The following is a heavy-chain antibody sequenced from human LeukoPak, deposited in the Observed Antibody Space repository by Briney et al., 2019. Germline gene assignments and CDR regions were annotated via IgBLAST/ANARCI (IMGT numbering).Heavy chain of an antibody. J-gene: IGHJ4*02. CDR2: INPGGGST. CDR1: GYTFTSHY. D-gene: IGHD3-22*01. CDR3: ARDRGYYDSSGYFGERSIYFDY. V-gene: IGHV1-46*01. Sequence: ASVKVSCKASGYTFTSHYFHWVRQAPGQGLEWMGIINPGGGSTTYAQKFQGRVTMTRDTSTSTVYMELSSLRSEDTAVYYCARDRGYYDSSGYFGERSIYFDYWGQGTLVTVSS.